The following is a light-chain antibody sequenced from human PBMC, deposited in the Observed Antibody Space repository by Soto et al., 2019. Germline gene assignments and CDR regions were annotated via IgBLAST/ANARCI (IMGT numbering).Light chain of an antibody. CDR3: QQYNNWPPWP. J-gene: IGKJ1*01. CDR2: GAS. CDR1: QSVSSN. Sequence: EIVMTQSPATLSVSPGERATLACRASQSVSSNLAWYQQKPGQAPRLLIYGASTRATGIPARFSGSGSGTDFTLSISSLQSEDFAVYYCQQYNNWPPWPFGQGTKVEI. V-gene: IGKV3-15*01.